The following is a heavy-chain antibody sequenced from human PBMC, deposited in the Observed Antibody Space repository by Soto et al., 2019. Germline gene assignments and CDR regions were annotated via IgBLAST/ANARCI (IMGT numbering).Heavy chain of an antibody. CDR3: VMVDNYVTPTPQDV. CDR2: ISPYTGNT. D-gene: IGHD3-16*01. Sequence: QVQLVQSGDEVKKPGASVKVSCKASGYIFVNYGIAWVRQAPGQGLEWMGWISPYTGNTHSASKVQGRLTMTTDTSTSTAYMDLGRLTDDDTAVYYCVMVDNYVTPTPQDVWGQGTTVTVSS. J-gene: IGHJ6*02. CDR1: GYIFVNYG. V-gene: IGHV1-18*01.